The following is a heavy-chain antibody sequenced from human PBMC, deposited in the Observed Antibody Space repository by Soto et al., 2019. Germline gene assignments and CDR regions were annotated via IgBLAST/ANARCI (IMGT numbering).Heavy chain of an antibody. Sequence: EVQLVESGGGLVQPGESLRLSCAASGFTFSSSWMHWVRQAPGKGLVWVSRINSDGSTTQYADSVRGRFTISRDNAKNTLFLEVNSLTIEGTAVYFCACRPMPRVPCDCWGQGTLVTVSS. CDR3: ACRPMPRVPCDC. CDR2: INSDGSTT. CDR1: GFTFSSSW. V-gene: IGHV3-74*03. J-gene: IGHJ4*02. D-gene: IGHD2-2*01.